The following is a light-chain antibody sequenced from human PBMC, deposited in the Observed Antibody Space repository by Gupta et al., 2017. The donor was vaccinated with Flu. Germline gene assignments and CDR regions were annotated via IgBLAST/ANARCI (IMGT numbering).Light chain of an antibody. CDR3: QQYDSTPTT. CDR1: QSVLYSSNNKNY. J-gene: IGKJ1*01. Sequence: DIVMTQSPDSLAVSLGERATINCKSSQSVLYSSNNKNYLAWYQQKPGQPPKPLIYWASTRESGVPDRFSGSGSGTDFTLTISSLQAEDVAVYYCQQYDSTPTTFGQGTKVEIK. CDR2: WAS. V-gene: IGKV4-1*01.